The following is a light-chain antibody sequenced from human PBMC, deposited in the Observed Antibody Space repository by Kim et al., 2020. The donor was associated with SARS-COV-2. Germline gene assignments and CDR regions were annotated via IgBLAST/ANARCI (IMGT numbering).Light chain of an antibody. J-gene: IGKJ1*01. CDR3: QQTFTTPWT. V-gene: IGKV1-39*01. Sequence: ASVGDRVSVTCRASQTISTFLSWYQQKPVKAPKLLMYAASSLPSGVPSRFSGGGSGTDFTLTITNLQPEDFATYYCQQTFTTPWTFGQGTKVDIK. CDR1: QTISTF. CDR2: AAS.